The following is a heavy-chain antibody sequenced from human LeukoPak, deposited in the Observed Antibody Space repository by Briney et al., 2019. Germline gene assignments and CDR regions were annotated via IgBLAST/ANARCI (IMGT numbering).Heavy chain of an antibody. CDR3: AREGHVRAMVRGDPNWFDP. Sequence: ASVKVSCKASGGTFSSYAISWVRQAPGQGLEWMGGIIPIFGTANYAQKFQGRVTITADESTSTAYMELSSLRSEDTAVYYCAREGHVRAMVRGDPNWFDPWGQGTLVTVSS. J-gene: IGHJ5*02. V-gene: IGHV1-69*13. D-gene: IGHD3-10*01. CDR1: GGTFSSYA. CDR2: IIPIFGTA.